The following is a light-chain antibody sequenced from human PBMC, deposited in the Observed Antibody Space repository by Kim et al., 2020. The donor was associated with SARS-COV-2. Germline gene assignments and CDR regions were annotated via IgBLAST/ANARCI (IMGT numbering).Light chain of an antibody. CDR1: SSNIGNHD. V-gene: IGLV1-51*01. Sequence: REVTFSCSVSSSNIGNHDVSWFQHLPGTSPKLIIYDNNRRPSGIPDRFSGSKSATSATLGISGLQTGDEAVYYCGTWDSSLNSVIFGGWTQLTVL. CDR2: DNN. CDR3: GTWDSSLNSVI. J-gene: IGLJ2*01.